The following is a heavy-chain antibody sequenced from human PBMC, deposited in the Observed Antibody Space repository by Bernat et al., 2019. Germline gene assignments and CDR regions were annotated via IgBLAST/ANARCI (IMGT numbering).Heavy chain of an antibody. V-gene: IGHV3-30*18. CDR2: ISYDGSNK. J-gene: IGHJ3*02. Sequence: QVQLVESGGGVVQPGRSLRLSCAASGFTFSSYGMHWVRQAPGKGLEWVAVISYDGSNKYYADSVKGRFTISRDNSKNTLYLQMNSLRAEDTAVYYCAKAPVKYYYDSSGSPFDIWGQGTMVTVSS. CDR1: GFTFSSYG. CDR3: AKAPVKYYYDSSGSPFDI. D-gene: IGHD3-22*01.